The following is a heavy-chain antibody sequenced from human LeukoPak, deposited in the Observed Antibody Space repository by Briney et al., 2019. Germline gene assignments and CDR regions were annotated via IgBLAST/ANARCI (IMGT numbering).Heavy chain of an antibody. Sequence: GGSLRLSCAASGFTFFSYAMSWVRQAPGKGLGWGSAISGCGGSTYYADSVKGRFTISRDNSKNTLYLQMNSLRAEDTAVYYCAKGMSYYDSSGYYYQDYWGQGTLVTVSS. CDR2: ISGCGGST. CDR3: AKGMSYYDSSGYYYQDY. D-gene: IGHD3-22*01. J-gene: IGHJ4*02. CDR1: GFTFFSYA. V-gene: IGHV3-23*01.